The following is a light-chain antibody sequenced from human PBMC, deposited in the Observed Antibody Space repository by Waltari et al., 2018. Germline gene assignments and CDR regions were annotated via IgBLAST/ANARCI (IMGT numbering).Light chain of an antibody. CDR1: SSDVGSYNL. Sequence: QSALTQPASVSGSPGQSLTISCTGTSSDVGSYNLFSWYQQHPGKAPKLMIYEGSKRPSGVSNRFSGSKSGNTASLTISGLQAEDEADYYCCSYAGSSYVFGTGTKVTVL. CDR3: CSYAGSSYV. J-gene: IGLJ1*01. V-gene: IGLV2-23*01. CDR2: EGS.